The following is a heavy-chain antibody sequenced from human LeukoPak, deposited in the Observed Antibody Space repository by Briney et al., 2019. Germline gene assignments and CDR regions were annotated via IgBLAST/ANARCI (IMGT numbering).Heavy chain of an antibody. J-gene: IGHJ4*02. V-gene: IGHV3-53*01. Sequence: GGSVRLSCAVSGFXVSSNFISWVRQAPGKGLQSVSIMFSGGSTDYADSVRGRFSISRDSSQNTVSLQMNSLRVEDTAVYYCAKSMGIAGYFDYWGQGTLVTASS. D-gene: IGHD7-27*01. CDR1: GFXVSSNF. CDR2: MFSGGST. CDR3: AKSMGIAGYFDY.